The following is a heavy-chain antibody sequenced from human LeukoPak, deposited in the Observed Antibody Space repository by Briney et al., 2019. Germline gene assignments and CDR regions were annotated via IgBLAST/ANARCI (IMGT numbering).Heavy chain of an antibody. D-gene: IGHD3-22*01. CDR3: AREYYDTSGTKYAFDI. Sequence: ASVKVSCKASGYTFTAYYVHWVRQDPGQGLEWMGCIDPDSGGTKSAQKFQGRVTMTRDASISTASMELSRLRSDDTAVYYCAREYYDTSGTKYAFDIWGQGTMVTVSS. CDR2: IDPDSGGT. V-gene: IGHV1-2*02. CDR1: GYTFTAYY. J-gene: IGHJ3*02.